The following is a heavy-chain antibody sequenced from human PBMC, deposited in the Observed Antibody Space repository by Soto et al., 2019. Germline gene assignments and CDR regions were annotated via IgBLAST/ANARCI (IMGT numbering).Heavy chain of an antibody. D-gene: IGHD2-15*01. CDR2: ISYDGSNK. Sequence: VQLVESGGGVVKPGRSLRISCATSGFTFSSYAMHWVRQAPGKGPEWVAIISYDGSNKYYADSVKGRFIISRDTSKNTLLRQMHSLRTEDTAVYHCARGDGISGPEGYWGQGTLVTVSS. CDR3: ARGDGISGPEGY. V-gene: IGHV3-30-3*01. CDR1: GFTFSSYA. J-gene: IGHJ4*02.